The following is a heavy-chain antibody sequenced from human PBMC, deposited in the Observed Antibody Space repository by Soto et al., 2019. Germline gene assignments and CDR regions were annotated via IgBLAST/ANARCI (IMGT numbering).Heavy chain of an antibody. CDR3: AKTMVRGDKNWFDP. J-gene: IGHJ5*02. Sequence: GGSLRLSCAASGFTFSSYGMHWVRQAPGKGLEWVAVISYDGSNKYYADSVKGRFTISRDNSKNTLYLQMNSMRAEDTAVYYCAKTMVRGDKNWFDPWGQGTLVTVSS. V-gene: IGHV3-30*18. CDR2: ISYDGSNK. CDR1: GFTFSSYG. D-gene: IGHD3-10*01.